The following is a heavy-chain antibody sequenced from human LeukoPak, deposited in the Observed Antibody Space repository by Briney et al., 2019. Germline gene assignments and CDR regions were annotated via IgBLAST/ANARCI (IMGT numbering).Heavy chain of an antibody. V-gene: IGHV1-18*01. J-gene: IGHJ5*02. CDR2: ISAYNGNT. CDR3: ARDNWNYGWFDP. Sequence: ASVKVSCKASGYTFTIYNINWVRQAPGQGLEWMGWISAYNGNTNYAQKLQGRVTMTTDTSTSTAFMYLRGLRSDDTAVYYCARDNWNYGWFDPWGQGTLVTVSS. CDR1: GYTFTIYN. D-gene: IGHD1-7*01.